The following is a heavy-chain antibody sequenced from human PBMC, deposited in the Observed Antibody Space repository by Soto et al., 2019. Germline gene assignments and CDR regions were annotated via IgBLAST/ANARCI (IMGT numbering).Heavy chain of an antibody. CDR3: ARWVGATTHYYYGMDV. D-gene: IGHD1-26*01. J-gene: IGHJ6*02. V-gene: IGHV5-51*01. CDR1: GYSFTSYW. Sequence: GESLKISCKGSGYSFTSYWTGWVRQMPGKGLEWMGIIYPGDSDTRYSPSFQGQVTISADKSISTAYLQWSSLKASDTAMYYCARWVGATTHYYYGMDVWGQGTTVTVSS. CDR2: IYPGDSDT.